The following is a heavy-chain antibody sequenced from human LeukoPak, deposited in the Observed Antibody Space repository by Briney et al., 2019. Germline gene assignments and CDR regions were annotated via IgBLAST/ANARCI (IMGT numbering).Heavy chain of an antibody. Sequence: GGSLRLSCAASGFTFSDYYMNWIRQAPGKGLEWVSYISSSSSYTNYADSVKGRFTISRDNAKNSLYLQMNSLRAEDTAVYYCARRDCSGGSCYGFDYWGQGTLVTVSS. V-gene: IGHV3-11*06. CDR2: ISSSSSYT. CDR1: GFTFSDYY. J-gene: IGHJ4*02. D-gene: IGHD2-15*01. CDR3: ARRDCSGGSCYGFDY.